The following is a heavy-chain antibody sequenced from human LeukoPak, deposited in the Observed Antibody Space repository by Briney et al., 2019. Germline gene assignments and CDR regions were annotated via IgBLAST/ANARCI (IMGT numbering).Heavy chain of an antibody. CDR3: ASSWGSRYCSGGSCSNWFDP. CDR2: INHSGST. D-gene: IGHD2-15*01. J-gene: IGHJ5*02. V-gene: IGHV4-34*01. Sequence: PSETLSLTCAVYGGSFSGYYWSWIRQPPGKGLEWIGEINHSGSTNYNPSLKSRVTISVDTSKNQFSLKLSSVTAADTAVYYCASSWGSRYCSGGSCSNWFDPWGQGTLVTVSS. CDR1: GGSFSGYY.